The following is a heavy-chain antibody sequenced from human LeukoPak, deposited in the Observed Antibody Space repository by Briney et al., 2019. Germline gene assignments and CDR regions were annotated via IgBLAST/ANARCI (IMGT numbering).Heavy chain of an antibody. D-gene: IGHD1-14*01. V-gene: IGHV4-34*01. CDR1: GGSFSGYY. CDR3: ASVPEPYYFDY. Sequence: KPSETLSLTCAVYGGSFSGYYWSWIRQPPGKGLEWIGEINHSGSTNYNPSLKSRVTISVDTSKNQFSLKLSSVTAADTAVYYCASVPEPYYFDYWGQGTLVTVS. CDR2: INHSGST. J-gene: IGHJ4*02.